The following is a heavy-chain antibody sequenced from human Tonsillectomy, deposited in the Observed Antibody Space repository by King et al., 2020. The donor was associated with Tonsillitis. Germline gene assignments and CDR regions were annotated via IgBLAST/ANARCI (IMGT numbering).Heavy chain of an antibody. V-gene: IGHV3-30-3*01. Sequence: VQLVESGGGVVQPGRSLRLSCAASGFTFSSYAMHWVRQAPGKGLEWVAVISHDGSNKYSADSVKGRFTISRDNSKNTLYLQMNNLRAEATAVYYCASGRGISAYNPLVYWGQGTLVTVSS. D-gene: IGHD3-16*01. CDR1: GFTFSSYA. J-gene: IGHJ4*02. CDR3: ASGRGISAYNPLVY. CDR2: ISHDGSNK.